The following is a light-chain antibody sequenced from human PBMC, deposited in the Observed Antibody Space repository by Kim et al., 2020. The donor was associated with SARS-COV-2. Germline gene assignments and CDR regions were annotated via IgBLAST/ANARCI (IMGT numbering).Light chain of an antibody. V-gene: IGLV3-21*04. J-gene: IGLJ3*02. Sequence: ASGKTARITCGGNNIGSKSVHWYQQKPGQSPVLVIYYNSDRPSGILERFSGSNSGNTATLTISRVEAGDEADYYCQVWDSSSDHRMFGGGTQLTVL. CDR1: NIGSKS. CDR3: QVWDSSSDHRM. CDR2: YNS.